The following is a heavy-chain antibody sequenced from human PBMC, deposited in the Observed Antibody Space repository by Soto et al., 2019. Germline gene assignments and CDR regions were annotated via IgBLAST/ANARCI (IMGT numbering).Heavy chain of an antibody. D-gene: IGHD6-19*01. V-gene: IGHV4-59*11. CDR1: GGSISDHY. CDR3: ARAGRRYSSGWYEDY. J-gene: IGHJ4*02. CDR2: IYSGGRP. Sequence: PSENLSLTCTVSGGSISDHYYMWIRQSPGKGLEYIGYIYSGGRPDYNPSLNSRVIISVDTFKNQFSLKLTSVTAAVTAVYYCARAGRRYSSGWYEDYWGQGTLVTVSS.